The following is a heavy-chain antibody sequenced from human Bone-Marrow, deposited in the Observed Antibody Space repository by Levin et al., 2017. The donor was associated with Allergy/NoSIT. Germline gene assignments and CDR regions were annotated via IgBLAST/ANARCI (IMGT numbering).Heavy chain of an antibody. CDR3: AKDSEKVASNYDDYYYYGMDV. J-gene: IGHJ6*02. Sequence: LSLTCVASGLTFGTWTMNWVRQAPGKGLEWVSSISSGSTYSYYADSVKGRFSISRDNAKNSLYLHLNSLRADDTAIYYCAKDSEKVASNYDDYYYYGMDVWGQGTTVTVSS. D-gene: IGHD1-26*01. CDR1: GLTFGTWT. V-gene: IGHV3-21*01. CDR2: ISSGSTYS.